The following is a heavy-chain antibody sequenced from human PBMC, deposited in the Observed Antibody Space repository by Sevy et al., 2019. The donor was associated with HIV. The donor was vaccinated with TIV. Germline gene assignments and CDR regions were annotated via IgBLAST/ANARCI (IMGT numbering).Heavy chain of an antibody. D-gene: IGHD4-4*01. CDR3: ARLNSNHFDY. CDR2: IYYSGST. Sequence: SETLSLTCTVSGGSISSSSYYWGWIRQPPGKGLEWIGNIYYSGSTYYNPSLTSRVTISVETAKNQFSLKLSSVTAADTAVYYCARLNSNHFDYWGQGALVTVSS. CDR1: GGSISSSSYY. J-gene: IGHJ4*02. V-gene: IGHV4-39*01.